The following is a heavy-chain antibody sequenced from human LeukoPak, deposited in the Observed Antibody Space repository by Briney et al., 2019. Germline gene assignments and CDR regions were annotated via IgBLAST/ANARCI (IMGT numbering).Heavy chain of an antibody. V-gene: IGHV4-39*07. D-gene: IGHD6-13*01. CDR2: IYYSGST. CDR3: ARALRAAAAYIDY. J-gene: IGHJ4*02. Sequence: SETLSLTCTVSDGSISSYYWGWIRQPPGKGLEWIGSIYYSGSTYYNPSLKSRVTISVDTSKNQFSLKLSSVTAADTAVYYCARALRAAAAYIDYWGQGTLVTVSS. CDR1: DGSISSYY.